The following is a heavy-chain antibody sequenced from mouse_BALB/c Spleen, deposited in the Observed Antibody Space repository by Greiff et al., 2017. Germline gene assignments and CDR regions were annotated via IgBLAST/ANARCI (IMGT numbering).Heavy chain of an antibody. CDR1: GFTFSSYG. CDR2: ISSGGSYT. V-gene: IGHV5-6*01. CDR3: ARRRGDGYAMDY. Sequence: EVQLMESGGDLVKPGGSLKLSCAASGFTFSSYGMSWVRQTPDKRLEWVATISSGGSYTYYPDSVKGRFTISRDNSKNTLYLQMSSLKSEDTAVYYCARRRGDGYAMDYWGQGTSVTVSS. J-gene: IGHJ4*01.